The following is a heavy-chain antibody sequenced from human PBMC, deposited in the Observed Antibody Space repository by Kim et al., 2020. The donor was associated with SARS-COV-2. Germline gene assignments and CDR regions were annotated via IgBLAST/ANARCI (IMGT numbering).Heavy chain of an antibody. J-gene: IGHJ4*02. D-gene: IGHD4-17*01. CDR3: AGDDYGCYFDS. CDR2: T. Sequence: TNYHPSLRSRVTISLESSKNQFSLKVRSVTAADTAVYYWAGDDYGCYFDSWGQGSLVTVSP. V-gene: IGHV4-30-4*05.